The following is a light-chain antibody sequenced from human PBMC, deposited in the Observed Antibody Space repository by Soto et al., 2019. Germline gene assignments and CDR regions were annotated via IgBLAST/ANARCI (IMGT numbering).Light chain of an antibody. CDR2: GAS. CDR3: QQYGSSPLT. J-gene: IGKJ4*01. CDR1: QSFSGSY. V-gene: IGKV3-20*01. Sequence: IALRRSAGTVSLCPGERATLSCRASQSFSGSYLAWYQQKPGQAPRLLIYGASSRATGIPDRFSGSGSGTDFTLTISRLEPEDLAVYYCQQYGSSPLTFGRGTKVDIK.